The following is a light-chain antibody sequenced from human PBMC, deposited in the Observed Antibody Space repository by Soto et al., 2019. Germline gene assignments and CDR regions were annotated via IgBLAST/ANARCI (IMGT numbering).Light chain of an antibody. CDR2: LNSDGSH. V-gene: IGLV4-69*01. J-gene: IGLJ1*01. CDR1: SGRSSYA. CDR3: QTWGTGVNYV. Sequence: QPVLTQSPSASASLGASVKLTCTLSSGRSSYAIAWHQQQPEKGPRYLMKLNSDGSHSKGDGIPDRFSGSSSGAERYLTISSLQSEDEADYYCQTWGTGVNYVFGTGTKLTVL.